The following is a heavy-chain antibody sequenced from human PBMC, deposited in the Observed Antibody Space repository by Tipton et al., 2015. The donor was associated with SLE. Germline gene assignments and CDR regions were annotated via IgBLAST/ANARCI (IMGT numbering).Heavy chain of an antibody. J-gene: IGHJ2*01. Sequence: TLSLTCAVYGGSFSGYYWSWIRQPPGKGLEWIGEINHSGSTNYNPSLKSRVTISVDTSKNQFSLKLSSVTAADTAVYYCALRYFDGHSFDLWGGGTLVPVPS. V-gene: IGHV4-34*01. CDR2: INHSGST. CDR1: GGSFSGYY. CDR3: ALRYFDGHSFDL. D-gene: IGHD3-9*01.